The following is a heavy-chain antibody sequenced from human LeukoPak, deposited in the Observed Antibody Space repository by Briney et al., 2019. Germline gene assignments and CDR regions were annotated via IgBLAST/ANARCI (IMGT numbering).Heavy chain of an antibody. J-gene: IGHJ4*02. Sequence: SETLSLTFTVSGGSISNYYLSWIRQPAGKGLEWIGRFYNSGSTNCNPSLKSRVTMSLDTSKNQFSLKLSSVTAADTAVYYCARVGDYALKDWGQGTLVTVSS. CDR1: GGSISNYY. V-gene: IGHV4-4*07. D-gene: IGHD3-16*01. CDR3: ARVGDYALKD. CDR2: FYNSGST.